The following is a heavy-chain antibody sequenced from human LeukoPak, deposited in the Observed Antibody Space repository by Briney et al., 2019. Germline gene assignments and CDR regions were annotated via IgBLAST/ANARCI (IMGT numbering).Heavy chain of an antibody. CDR2: IYFSGST. J-gene: IGHJ4*02. CDR3: ARYDCGANFDS. V-gene: IGHV4-61*02. D-gene: IGHD4-23*01. CDR1: GGSISGSNYY. Sequence: PSETLSLTCTVSGGSISGSNYYWTWIRQPAGKGLEWIGRIYFSGSTNYNSSLKSRATLSVHTSKNQFYLKLSSVTAADTGVYYCARYDCGANFDSWGPGTLVIVSS.